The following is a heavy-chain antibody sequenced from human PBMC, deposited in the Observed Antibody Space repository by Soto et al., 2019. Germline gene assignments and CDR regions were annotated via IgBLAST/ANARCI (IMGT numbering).Heavy chain of an antibody. D-gene: IGHD6-6*01. CDR2: ISSRSYTI. CDR1: GFTFSSYS. Sequence: EVQLVESRGGLVQPGGTLRLACAASGFTFSSYSMNWVRQAPGKGLEWVSYISSRSYTIYYVDSVKGRFTISRDNAKNSLYLQMNSLRDEDTAVYYCARGGSSSANGMDVWGQGTTVTVSS. J-gene: IGHJ6*02. V-gene: IGHV3-48*02. CDR3: ARGGSSSANGMDV.